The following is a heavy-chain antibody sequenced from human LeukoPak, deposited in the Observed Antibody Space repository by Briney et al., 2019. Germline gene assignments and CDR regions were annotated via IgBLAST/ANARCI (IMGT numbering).Heavy chain of an antibody. Sequence: GESLKISCKGSGYSFTSYWIGWVRQMPGKGLEWMGIIYPGDSDTRYSPSFQGQVTISADKSISTAYLQWSSLKASDTAMYYCASQSPGELLWFGESPKDAFDIWGQGTMVTVSS. D-gene: IGHD3-10*01. CDR1: GYSFTSYW. CDR3: ASQSPGELLWFGESPKDAFDI. CDR2: IYPGDSDT. J-gene: IGHJ3*02. V-gene: IGHV5-51*01.